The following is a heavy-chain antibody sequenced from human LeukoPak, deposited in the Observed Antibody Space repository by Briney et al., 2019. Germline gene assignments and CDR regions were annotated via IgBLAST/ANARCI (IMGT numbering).Heavy chain of an antibody. J-gene: IGHJ5*02. CDR2: ISYDGSNK. D-gene: IGHD3-3*01. CDR1: GFTFSSYA. CDR3: ARAGGYYSLFEP. V-gene: IGHV3-30-3*01. Sequence: GRSLRLSCAASGFTFSSYAMHWVRQAPGKGLEWVAAISYDGSNKYYADSVKGRFTISRDNSKNTLYLQMNSRRAEDTAVYYSARAGGYYSLFEPWGQGTLVTVSS.